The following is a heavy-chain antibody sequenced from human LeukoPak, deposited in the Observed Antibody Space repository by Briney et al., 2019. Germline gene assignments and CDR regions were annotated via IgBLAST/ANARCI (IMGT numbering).Heavy chain of an antibody. Sequence: SETLSLTCAVYGGSFSGYYWSWLREPPGKGLEWIGEINHSGSTNYNPSLKSRVPISVDTSRNQFSLKLSSVTAADTAVYYCARGRPTYDFWSGLSRYGMDVWGQGTTVTVSS. V-gene: IGHV4-34*01. J-gene: IGHJ6*02. CDR3: ARGRPTYDFWSGLSRYGMDV. CDR2: INHSGST. D-gene: IGHD3-3*01. CDR1: GGSFSGYY.